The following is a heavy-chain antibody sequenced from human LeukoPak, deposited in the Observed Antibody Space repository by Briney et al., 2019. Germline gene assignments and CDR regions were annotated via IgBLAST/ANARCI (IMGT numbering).Heavy chain of an antibody. CDR1: GFIFSSYA. J-gene: IGHJ6*04. CDR3: AELGITMIGGV. Sequence: GGSLRLSFVASGFIFSSYAMHWVRQAPGKGLEWVTFIHSDGSNTYYADSVKGRFTISRDNAKNSLYLQMNSLRAEDTAVYYCAELGITMIGGVWGKGTTVTISS. V-gene: IGHV3-30*02. D-gene: IGHD3-10*02. CDR2: IHSDGSNT.